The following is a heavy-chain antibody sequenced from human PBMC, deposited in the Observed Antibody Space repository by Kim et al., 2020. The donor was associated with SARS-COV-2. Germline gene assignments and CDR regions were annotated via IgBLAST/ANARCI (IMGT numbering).Heavy chain of an antibody. CDR3: AKYRARVAGNFHY. CDR2: ISAAGTST. CDR1: GFTFSNSA. J-gene: IGHJ4*02. V-gene: IGHV3-23*01. D-gene: IGHD6-19*01. Sequence: GGSLRLSCAASGFTFSNSAMSWVRQAPGKGLEWVSAISAAGTSTFYADSVKGRFTASRDNSKNTLYLQMNSLRVEDTAVYYCAKYRARVAGNFHYWGQGTLVTVSS.